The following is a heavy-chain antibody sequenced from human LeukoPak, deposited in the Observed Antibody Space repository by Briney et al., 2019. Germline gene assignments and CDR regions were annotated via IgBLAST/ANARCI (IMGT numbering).Heavy chain of an antibody. V-gene: IGHV3-23*01. Sequence: GGSLRLSCAASGFTFSSYAMSWVRQAPGKGLEWVSTISGSGGSTYYADSVKGRFTISRDNSKNTLYLQMNSPRAEDTAVYYCARDGYYDSSGRIDYWGQGTLVTVSS. CDR3: ARDGYYDSSGRIDY. J-gene: IGHJ4*02. CDR2: ISGSGGST. CDR1: GFTFSSYA. D-gene: IGHD3-22*01.